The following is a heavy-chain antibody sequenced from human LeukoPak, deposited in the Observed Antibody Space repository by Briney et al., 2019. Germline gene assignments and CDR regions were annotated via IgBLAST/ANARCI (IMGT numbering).Heavy chain of an antibody. CDR3: ARKSSSSTWASHY. Sequence: ASVKVSCKASGYTFTAYYMHWVRQAPGQGLGGMGENNPKAGGTNYAEKFQGRGIMTRDTSISTAYMELSRLTSDDAAVYYCARKSSSSTWASHYWGQGTLVTVSS. D-gene: IGHD6-13*01. CDR2: NNPKAGGT. CDR1: GYTFTAYY. J-gene: IGHJ4*02. V-gene: IGHV1-2*02.